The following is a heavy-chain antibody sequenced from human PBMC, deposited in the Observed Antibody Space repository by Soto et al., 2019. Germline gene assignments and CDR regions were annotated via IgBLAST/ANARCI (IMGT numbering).Heavy chain of an antibody. CDR1: GGSISSGGYY. D-gene: IGHD5-12*01. CDR3: ASHSGHGDAFDI. J-gene: IGHJ3*02. V-gene: IGHV4-31*03. CDR2: IYYSGST. Sequence: NPSETLSLTCTVSGGSISSGGYYWSWIRQHPGKGLEWIGYIYYSGSTYYNPSLKSRVTISVDTSRNQFSLELSSVTAADTAVYYCASHSGHGDAFDIWGQGTMVTVSS.